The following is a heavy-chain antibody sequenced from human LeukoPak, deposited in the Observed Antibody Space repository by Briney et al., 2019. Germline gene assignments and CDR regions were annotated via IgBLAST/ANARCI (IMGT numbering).Heavy chain of an antibody. CDR1: GFTFNNYA. V-gene: IGHV3-23*01. CDR2: ITGSGGST. J-gene: IGHJ4*02. CDR3: ARLGRRGYDHFDN. Sequence: GGSLRLSCAASGFTFNNYAMSWVRQAPGQGLEWVSAITGSGGSTYYADSVKGRFTISRDNSKNTLYLLMNSLRAEDTAVYYCARLGRRGYDHFDNWGQGTLVTVSS. D-gene: IGHD5-18*01.